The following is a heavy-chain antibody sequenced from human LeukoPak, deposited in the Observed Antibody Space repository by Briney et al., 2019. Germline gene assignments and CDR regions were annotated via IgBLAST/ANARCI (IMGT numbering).Heavy chain of an antibody. CDR2: INTNGANT. CDR3: VKGLDYSSSQMDP. CDR1: GFTFKSYA. J-gene: IGHJ5*02. Sequence: KSGGSLRLSCSASGFTFKSYAMHWVRQAPGKGLEYVSSINTNGANTYYADSVKGRFTISRDNSRNTVYVQMNSLTPEDTAVYYCVKGLDYSSSQMDPWGQGTLVTVSS. V-gene: IGHV3-64*05. D-gene: IGHD6-6*01.